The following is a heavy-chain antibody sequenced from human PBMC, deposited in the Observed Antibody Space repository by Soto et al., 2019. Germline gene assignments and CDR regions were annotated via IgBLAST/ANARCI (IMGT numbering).Heavy chain of an antibody. J-gene: IGHJ5*02. CDR2: IYYSGST. Sequence: SETLSLTCTVSGGYVSSGSYYWSWIRQPPGKGLEWIGYIYYSGSTNYNPSLKSRVTISVDTSKNQFSLKLSSVTAADTAVYYCARARQWLVGYNWFDPWGQGTLVTVSS. CDR1: GGYVSSGSYY. V-gene: IGHV4-61*01. CDR3: ARARQWLVGYNWFDP. D-gene: IGHD6-19*01.